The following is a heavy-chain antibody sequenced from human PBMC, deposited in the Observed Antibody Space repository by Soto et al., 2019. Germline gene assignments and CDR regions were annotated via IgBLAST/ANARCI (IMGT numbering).Heavy chain of an antibody. J-gene: IGHJ4*02. CDR2: IKEDGTVR. CDR1: GFTFSNYW. D-gene: IGHD2-2*01. Sequence: EVQLVESGGGLVQPGGYLRLSCAASGFTFSNYWTSWVRQAPGKGLEWVANIKEDGTVRYYADAVKGRFTISRDNAKILLYLQMDSLTVDDTAVYYCARNQNWGQGTLVTVS. CDR3: ARNQN. V-gene: IGHV3-7*01.